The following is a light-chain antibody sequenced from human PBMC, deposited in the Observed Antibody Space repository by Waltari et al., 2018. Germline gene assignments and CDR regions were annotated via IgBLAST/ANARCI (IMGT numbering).Light chain of an antibody. CDR3: SSYTASRLYV. V-gene: IGLV2-14*03. J-gene: IGLJ1*01. CDR2: DVS. CDR1: SSDGGGYNY. Sequence: QSALTQPASVSGSPGQSITISCTGTSSDGGGYNYVSWYQQYPGKALKLVIHDVSSRPSGTSVLFSGSKSGNTASLIISGLQADDEADYYCSSYTASRLYVFGTGTKVTVL.